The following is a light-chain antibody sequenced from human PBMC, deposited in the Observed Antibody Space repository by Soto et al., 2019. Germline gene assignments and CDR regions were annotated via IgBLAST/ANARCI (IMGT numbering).Light chain of an antibody. CDR2: GAS. CDR3: QQYGSSQII. V-gene: IGKV3-20*01. Sequence: EIVMTQSPATLSVSPGERATLSCRASQSVSSNLAWYQKKPGQDPRILIYGASTRATGIPDRFSGSGSGTDFNLTISRLETEDFAVYYCQQYGSSQIIFGQGTRLEIK. J-gene: IGKJ5*01. CDR1: QSVSSN.